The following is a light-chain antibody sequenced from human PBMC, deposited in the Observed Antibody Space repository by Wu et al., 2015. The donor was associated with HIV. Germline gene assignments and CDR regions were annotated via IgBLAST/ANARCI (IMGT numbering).Light chain of an antibody. V-gene: IGKV1-39*01. CDR3: LQAYYSPKT. CDR2: DAS. CDR1: HNINSG. J-gene: IGKJ1*01. Sequence: DIQMTQSPSSLSASVGDRVTITCRASHNINSGVRWFQQKPGAAPKLLIYDASKLQSGVPSRFGGSGFGTDFTLAISSLQPEDFATYYCLQAYYSPKTFGQGTKVEI.